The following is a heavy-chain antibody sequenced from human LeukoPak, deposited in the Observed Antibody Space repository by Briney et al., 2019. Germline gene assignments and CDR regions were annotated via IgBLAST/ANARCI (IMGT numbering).Heavy chain of an antibody. V-gene: IGHV5-51*01. CDR3: ARHGDCSSTSCLKAGFDP. D-gene: IGHD2-2*01. CDR1: GYSFTSYW. Sequence: GESLKISCKGSGYSFTSYWIGWVRQMPGKGLEWMGIIYHGDSDTRYSPSFQGHVTISADKSISTAYLQWSSMKASDTAMYYCARHGDCSSTSCLKAGFDPWGQGTLVTASS. J-gene: IGHJ5*02. CDR2: IYHGDSDT.